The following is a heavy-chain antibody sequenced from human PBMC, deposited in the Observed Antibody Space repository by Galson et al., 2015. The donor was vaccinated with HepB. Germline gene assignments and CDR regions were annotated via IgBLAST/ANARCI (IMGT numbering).Heavy chain of an antibody. CDR2: IWYDGSNK. CDR1: GFTFSSYG. V-gene: IGHV3-33*01. Sequence: SLRLSCAASGFTFSSYGMHWVRQAPGKGLEWVAVIWYDGSNKYYADSVKGRFTISRDNSKTTLYLQMNSLRAEDTAVYYCARDFYRGDAFDIWGQGTMVTVSS. J-gene: IGHJ3*02. D-gene: IGHD2/OR15-2a*01. CDR3: ARDFYRGDAFDI.